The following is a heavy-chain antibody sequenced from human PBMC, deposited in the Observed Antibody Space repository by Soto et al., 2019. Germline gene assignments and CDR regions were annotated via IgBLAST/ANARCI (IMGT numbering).Heavy chain of an antibody. CDR2: IYWDDDK. Sequence: QITLKESGPTLVKPTQPLTLTCTFSGFSLSTRGVGVGWIRQPPGKALEWLALIYWDDDKRYSPSLKSRLTITKDNSKNQVVLTLTNIDPVDTATYYCAHRKVGPNPNFFYGMDVWGQGTTVTVSS. D-gene: IGHD1-26*01. V-gene: IGHV2-5*02. CDR1: GFSLSTRGVG. CDR3: AHRKVGPNPNFFYGMDV. J-gene: IGHJ6*02.